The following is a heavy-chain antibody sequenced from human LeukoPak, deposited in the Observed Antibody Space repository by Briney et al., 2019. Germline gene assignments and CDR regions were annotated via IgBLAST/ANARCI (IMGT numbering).Heavy chain of an antibody. D-gene: IGHD6-13*01. Sequence: GGSLRLSCAASGFTFSSYAMSWVRQAPGKGLEWVSAISGSGGSTYYADSVKGRFTISRDNSKNTLYLQMNSLRAEDTAVYYCANQGYSSSWSTAWDHWGQGTLVTVSS. V-gene: IGHV3-23*01. J-gene: IGHJ4*02. CDR2: ISGSGGST. CDR3: ANQGYSSSWSTAWDH. CDR1: GFTFSSYA.